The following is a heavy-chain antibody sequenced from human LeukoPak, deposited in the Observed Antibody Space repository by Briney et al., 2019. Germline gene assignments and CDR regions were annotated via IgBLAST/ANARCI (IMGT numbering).Heavy chain of an antibody. CDR3: ARDNAATAFDI. J-gene: IGHJ3*02. D-gene: IGHD6-25*01. CDR1: GYTFTGYY. CDR2: IIPIFGTA. Sequence: ASVKVSCKASGYTFTGYYMHWVRQAPGQGLEWMGGIIPIFGTANYAQKFQGRVTITADESTSTAYMELSSLRSEDTAVYYCARDNAATAFDIWGQGTMVTVSS. V-gene: IGHV1-69*13.